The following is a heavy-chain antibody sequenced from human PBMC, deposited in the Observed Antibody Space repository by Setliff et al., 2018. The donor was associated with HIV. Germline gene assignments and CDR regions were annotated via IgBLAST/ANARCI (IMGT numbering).Heavy chain of an antibody. V-gene: IGHV4-4*07. CDR1: GASVSSHY. Sequence: SETLSLTCTVSGASVSSHYWTWIRQPAGKRLEWIGRVYPSGGVNYSPSFQSRVSMSIDTSKNQFSLTLTSVTAADTAVYYCARDQGESTWSYWFDPWGQGTQVTVSS. CDR3: ARDQGESTWSYWFDP. CDR2: VYPSGGV. D-gene: IGHD6-13*01. J-gene: IGHJ5*02.